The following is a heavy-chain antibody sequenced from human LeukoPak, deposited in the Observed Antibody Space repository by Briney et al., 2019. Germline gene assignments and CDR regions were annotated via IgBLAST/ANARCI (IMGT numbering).Heavy chain of an antibody. Sequence: SETLSLTCTVSGGSISTYYWSWIRQPPGKGLEYIGYIYYSGSTNYNPSLKSRVTISLDTSKNQFSLKLSSVTAADTAVCYCAGAAGGYYFDYWGQGSLVTVSS. D-gene: IGHD2-8*02. CDR1: GGSISTYY. J-gene: IGHJ4*02. CDR2: IYYSGST. CDR3: AGAAGGYYFDY. V-gene: IGHV4-59*01.